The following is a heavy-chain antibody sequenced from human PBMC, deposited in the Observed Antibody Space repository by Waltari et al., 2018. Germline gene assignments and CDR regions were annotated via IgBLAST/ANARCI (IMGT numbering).Heavy chain of an antibody. D-gene: IGHD6-19*01. Sequence: QVQLVESGGGVVQPGRSLRLSCAASGFTFSSYGMHWVRQDPGKGLKLVAVISYDGINKYYADSVKGRFTISRDNSKTTLYLQMNSLRAEDTAVYYCAKSKSGGVAGTRFDYWGQGTLVTVSS. CDR1: GFTFSSYG. V-gene: IGHV3-30*18. CDR3: AKSKSGGVAGTRFDY. J-gene: IGHJ4*02. CDR2: ISYDGINK.